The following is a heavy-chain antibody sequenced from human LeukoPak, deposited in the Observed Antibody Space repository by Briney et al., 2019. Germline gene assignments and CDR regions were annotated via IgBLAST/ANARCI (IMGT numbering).Heavy chain of an antibody. Sequence: GESLKISCKGSGYSFTNYWIGWVRQMPGKGLEWMGIIYPDDSDTRYSPSFQGQVTISADKSISTAYLQWSSLKASDTAMYYCARREYYDSSGYSTDAFDIWGQGTMVIVS. CDR2: IYPDDSDT. CDR1: GYSFTNYW. CDR3: ARREYYDSSGYSTDAFDI. D-gene: IGHD3-22*01. J-gene: IGHJ3*02. V-gene: IGHV5-51*01.